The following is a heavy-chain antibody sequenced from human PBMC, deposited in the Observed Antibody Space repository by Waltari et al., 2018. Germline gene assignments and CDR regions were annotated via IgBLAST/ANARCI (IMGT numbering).Heavy chain of an antibody. J-gene: IGHJ4*02. CDR2: IYYSGRT. D-gene: IGHD6-13*01. Sequence: QLQLQESGPGLVKPSETLSLTCTVSGGSISSSSYYWGWLRPPPGKGLEWIGSIYYSGRTYYNPSLKSRVTISVDTSKNQFSLKLSSVTAADTAVYYCARRIAAAGYYYFDYWGQGTLVTVSS. CDR1: GGSISSSSYY. V-gene: IGHV4-39*01. CDR3: ARRIAAAGYYYFDY.